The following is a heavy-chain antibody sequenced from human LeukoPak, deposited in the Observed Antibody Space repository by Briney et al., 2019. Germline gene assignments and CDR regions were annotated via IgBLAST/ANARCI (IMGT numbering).Heavy chain of an antibody. CDR3: ARGAYGSGSYGDNWFDP. D-gene: IGHD3-10*01. V-gene: IGHV3-66*01. CDR2: IYSGGST. CDR1: GFTFSTYA. J-gene: IGHJ5*02. Sequence: GGSLRLSCAASGFTFSTYAMSWVRQSPGKGLEWVSVIYSGGSTYYADSVKGRFTISRDNSKNTLYLQMNSLRAEDTAVYYCARGAYGSGSYGDNWFDPWGQGTLVTVSS.